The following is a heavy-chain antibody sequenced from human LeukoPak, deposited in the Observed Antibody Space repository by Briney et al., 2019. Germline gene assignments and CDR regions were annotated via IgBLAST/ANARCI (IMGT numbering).Heavy chain of an antibody. CDR1: GFAFSSYA. CDR3: AKGCSSTGCYTSEW. CDR2: ISGRGDGT. D-gene: IGHD2-2*02. V-gene: IGHV3-23*01. Sequence: GGSLRLSCAASGFAFSSYAMTWVRQAPGKGLEWVSVISGRGDGTHYADSVKGRFSISRDNSKNTMYLQMSSLRAEDTALYYCAKGCSSTGCYTSEWWGQGTLVTVSS. J-gene: IGHJ1*01.